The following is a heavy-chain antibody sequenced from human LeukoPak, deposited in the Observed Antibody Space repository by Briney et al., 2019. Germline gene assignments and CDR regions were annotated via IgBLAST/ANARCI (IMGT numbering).Heavy chain of an antibody. D-gene: IGHD3-10*01. CDR2: IYTSGRT. CDR1: GGSISSGSYY. V-gene: IGHV4-61*02. CDR3: ARDWGYGSGSYFAGYYYGMDV. J-gene: IGHJ6*02. Sequence: SETLSLTCTVSGGSISSGSYYWSWIRQPAEKGLEWIGRIYTSGRTNYNPSLKSRVTIAVDTSKNQFSLKLSSVTAVDTAVYYCARDWGYGSGSYFAGYYYGMDVWGQGTTVTVSS.